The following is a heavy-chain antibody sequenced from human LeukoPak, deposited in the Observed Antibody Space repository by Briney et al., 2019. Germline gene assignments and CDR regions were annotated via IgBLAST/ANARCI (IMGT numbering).Heavy chain of an antibody. CDR2: MNPNSGNT. CDR3: ARHGGYSYGVDY. Sequence: ASLKVSCKASGYTFTSYDINWVRQATGQGLEWMGWMNPNSGNTGYAQKFQGRVTITRNTSISTAYMELSSLRSEDTAVYYCARHGGYSYGVDYWGQGTLVTVSS. CDR1: GYTFTSYD. V-gene: IGHV1-8*03. D-gene: IGHD5-18*01. J-gene: IGHJ4*02.